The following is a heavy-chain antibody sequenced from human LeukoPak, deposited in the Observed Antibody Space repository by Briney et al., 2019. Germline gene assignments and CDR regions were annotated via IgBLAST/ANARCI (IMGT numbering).Heavy chain of an antibody. J-gene: IGHJ4*02. CDR2: ISGISIYI. V-gene: IGHV3-21*01. CDR3: ARDLEGNSGSLDY. D-gene: IGHD1-26*01. Sequence: PGGSLRLSCAASGFTFSSYSMNWVRQAPGKGLEWVSSISGISIYIYYADSVKSRFTISRDNAKNSLYLQVNSLRAEDTAVYYCARDLEGNSGSLDYWGQGTLVTVSS. CDR1: GFTFSSYS.